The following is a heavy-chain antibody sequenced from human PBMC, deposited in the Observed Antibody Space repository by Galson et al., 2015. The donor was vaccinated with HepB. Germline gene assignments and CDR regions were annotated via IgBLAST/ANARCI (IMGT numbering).Heavy chain of an antibody. J-gene: IGHJ6*02. V-gene: IGHV1-69*13. D-gene: IGHD3-3*01. Sequence: SVKVSCKASGGTFSSYAISWVRQAPGQGLEWMGGIIPIFGTANYAQKFQGRVTITADESTSTAYMELSSLRSEDTAVYYCARLVLRFLESGAYYYYGMDVWGQGTTVTVSS. CDR1: GGTFSSYA. CDR2: IIPIFGTA. CDR3: ARLVLRFLESGAYYYYGMDV.